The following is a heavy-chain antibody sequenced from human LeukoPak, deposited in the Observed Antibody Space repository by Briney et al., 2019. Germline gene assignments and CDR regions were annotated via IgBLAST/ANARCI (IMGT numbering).Heavy chain of an antibody. CDR1: GGSIRSYY. V-gene: IGHV4-59*08. J-gene: IGHJ4*02. D-gene: IGHD3-22*01. CDR3: ARNGYDSSGYYYMPFDY. CDR2: IYYSGST. Sequence: SETLSLTCTASGGSIRSYYWSWIRQPPGKGLEWIGYIYYSGSTNYNPSLKSRVSISVDTSKNQFSLKLSSVTAADTAVYYCARNGYDSSGYYYMPFDYWGQGTLVTVSS.